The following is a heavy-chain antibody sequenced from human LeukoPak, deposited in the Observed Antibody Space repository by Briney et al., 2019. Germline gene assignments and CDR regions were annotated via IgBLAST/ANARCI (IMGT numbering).Heavy chain of an antibody. CDR3: AKGRGDYYYYGMDV. Sequence: PGGSLRLSCAASGFTFSSHAMSWVRQAPGKGLEWVSTISGSGGSTYDADSVEGRFTISRDNSKNTLYLQMNSLRAEDTAVYYCAKGRGDYYYYGMDVWGQGTTVTVSS. CDR2: ISGSGGST. CDR1: GFTFSSHA. J-gene: IGHJ6*02. V-gene: IGHV3-23*01.